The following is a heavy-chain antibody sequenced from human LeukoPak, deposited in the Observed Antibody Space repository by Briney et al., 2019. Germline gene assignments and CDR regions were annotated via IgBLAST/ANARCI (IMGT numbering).Heavy chain of an antibody. D-gene: IGHD5-12*01. Sequence: PSQTLSLTCTVSGGSISSGDYYWSWIRQPPGKGLEWIGYIYYSGSTYYNPSLKSRVTISVDTSKNQFSLKLSSVTAADTAVYYCARDVSGYSGYDWKYAFDIWGQGTMVTVSS. CDR3: ARDVSGYSGYDWKYAFDI. CDR1: GGSISSGDYY. J-gene: IGHJ3*02. CDR2: IYYSGST. V-gene: IGHV4-30-4*01.